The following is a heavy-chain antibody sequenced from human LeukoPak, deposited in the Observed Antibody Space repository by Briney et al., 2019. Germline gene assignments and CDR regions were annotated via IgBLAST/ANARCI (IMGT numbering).Heavy chain of an antibody. CDR2: INYSGSS. CDR1: GGSISSYS. D-gene: IGHD4-23*01. CDR3: ERARYGGRRGYFDF. V-gene: IGHV4-59*12. J-gene: IGHJ4*02. Sequence: PAETLTLTCSVSGGSISSYSRTWVRQPPGKGLECIGFINYSGSSNYNPSLKCRVTSSVDTTKNQLYMKLISMNAADADVYSWERARYGGRRGYFDFWGQGTVVTVSS.